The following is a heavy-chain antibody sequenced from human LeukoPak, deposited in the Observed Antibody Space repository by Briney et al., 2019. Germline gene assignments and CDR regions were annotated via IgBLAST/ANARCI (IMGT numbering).Heavy chain of an antibody. J-gene: IGHJ5*02. D-gene: IGHD3-3*01. V-gene: IGHV1-18*01. CDR1: GYSFDNFG. Sequence: ASVKVSCKASGYSFDNFGISWVRQAPGQGLEWMGWISPYNGNTQYAQNFQGRVTLTTDTSTNTAYMELSRLRSDDTAVYYCARNGNYDFWSGYSGWFDPWGQGTLVAVSS. CDR2: ISPYNGNT. CDR3: ARNGNYDFWSGYSGWFDP.